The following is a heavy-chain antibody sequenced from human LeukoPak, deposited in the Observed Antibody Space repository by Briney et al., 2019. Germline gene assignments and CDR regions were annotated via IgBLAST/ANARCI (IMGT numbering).Heavy chain of an antibody. Sequence: ASVKVSCKASGYTFTSYYMHWVRQAPGQGLEWMGWINPNSGGTNYAQKFQGRVTMTRDTSISTAYMELSRLRSDDTAVYYCARGMDYYDSSGYYCYWGQGTLVTVSS. V-gene: IGHV1-2*02. D-gene: IGHD3-22*01. CDR2: INPNSGGT. CDR1: GYTFTSYY. J-gene: IGHJ4*02. CDR3: ARGMDYYDSSGYYCY.